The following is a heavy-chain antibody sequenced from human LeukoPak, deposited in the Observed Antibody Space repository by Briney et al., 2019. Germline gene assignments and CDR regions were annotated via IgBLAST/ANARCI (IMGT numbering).Heavy chain of an antibody. CDR3: ARGGAGLRYFDWLSSWFDP. CDR1: GGSFSGYC. V-gene: IGHV4-34*01. D-gene: IGHD3-9*01. J-gene: IGHJ5*02. CDR2: INHSGST. Sequence: SETLSLTCAVYGGSFSGYCWSWIRQPPGKGLEWIGEINHSGSTNYNPSLKSRVTISVDTSKNQFSMNLSSVTAADTAAHYCARGGAGLRYFDWLSSWFDPWGQGTLVTVSS.